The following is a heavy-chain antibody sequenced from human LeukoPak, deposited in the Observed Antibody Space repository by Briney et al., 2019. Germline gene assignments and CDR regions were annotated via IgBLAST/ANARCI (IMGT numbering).Heavy chain of an antibody. CDR1: GFTFSSDA. V-gene: IGHV3-23*01. CDR3: ARGGGSNCFDY. Sequence: PGGSLRLSCAASGFTFSSDAMSWVRQAPGKGLEWVSSITGGGGGAYYADPVKGRVTISRDNSKNTLYLQMNSLRAEDTAVYYCARGGGSNCFDYWGQGTLVTVSS. J-gene: IGHJ4*02. CDR2: ITGGGGGA. D-gene: IGHD6-13*01.